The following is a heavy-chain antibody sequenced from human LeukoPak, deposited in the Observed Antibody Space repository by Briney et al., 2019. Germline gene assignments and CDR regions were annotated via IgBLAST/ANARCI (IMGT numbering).Heavy chain of an antibody. CDR1: GGSISSYY. CDR3: ARVGADYDFWSGSNAFDI. Sequence: SETLSLTCTVSGGSISSYYWSWIRQPAGKGLEWIGRIYTSGSTNYNPSLKSRVTMSVDTSKNQFSLKLSSVTAADTAVYYCARVGADYDFWSGSNAFDIWGQGTVVTVSS. J-gene: IGHJ3*02. V-gene: IGHV4-4*07. CDR2: IYTSGST. D-gene: IGHD3-3*01.